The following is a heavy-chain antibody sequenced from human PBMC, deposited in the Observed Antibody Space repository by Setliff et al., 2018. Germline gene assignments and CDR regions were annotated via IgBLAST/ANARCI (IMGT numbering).Heavy chain of an antibody. V-gene: IGHV3-7*01. J-gene: IGHJ4*02. CDR1: GFSFSNCW. CDR2: INPHASEK. Sequence: GGSLRLSCAASGFSFSNCWVSWVRQAPGKGLGWLASINPHASEKYYVDSVKGRFTISRDNAKSSLSLQMNSLRTEDTAVYYCFGAGTCSYWGQGTLVTVSS. CDR3: FGAGTCSY. D-gene: IGHD3-10*01.